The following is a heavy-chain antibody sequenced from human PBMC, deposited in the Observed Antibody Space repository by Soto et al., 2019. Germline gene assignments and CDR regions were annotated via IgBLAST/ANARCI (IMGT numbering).Heavy chain of an antibody. CDR2: ISYDGSNK. Sequence: AGGSLRLSCAASGFTFSSYGMHWVRQAPGKGLEWVAVISYDGSNKYYADSVKGRFTISRDNSKNTLYLQMNSLRAEDQAGYYCGKDGWGPPHGMEVLGQGTTVTVSS. CDR3: GKDGWGPPHGMEV. CDR1: GFTFSSYG. J-gene: IGHJ6*02. D-gene: IGHD3-10*01. V-gene: IGHV3-30*18.